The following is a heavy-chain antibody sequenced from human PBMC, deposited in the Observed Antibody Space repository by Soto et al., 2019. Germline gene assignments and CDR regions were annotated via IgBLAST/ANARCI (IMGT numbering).Heavy chain of an antibody. CDR3: ATPGWELPEGSSLDAFDI. V-gene: IGHV1-18*01. CDR2: ISAYNGNT. Sequence: ASVKVSCKASGYTFTSYGISWVRQAPGQGLEWMGWISAYNGNTNYAQKLQGRVTMTTDTSTSTAYMELRSLRSDDTAVYYCATPGWELPEGSSLDAFDIWGQGTMVTVSS. D-gene: IGHD2-15*01. CDR1: GYTFTSYG. J-gene: IGHJ3*02.